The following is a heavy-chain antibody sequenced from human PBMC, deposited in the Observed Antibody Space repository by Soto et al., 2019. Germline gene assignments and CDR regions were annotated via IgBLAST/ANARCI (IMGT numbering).Heavy chain of an antibody. J-gene: IGHJ5*02. V-gene: IGHV4-31*03. CDR2: IYYSGST. CDR3: AREDSPRGWFDP. D-gene: IGHD5-18*01. CDR1: GGSISSGGYY. Sequence: QVQLQESGPGLVKPSQTLSLTCTVSGGSISSGGYYWSWIRQHPGKGLEWIGYIYYSGSTYYNPSLKSRVTLSVDTSKNQFSLKLSSVTAADTAVYYCAREDSPRGWFDPWGQGTLVTVSS.